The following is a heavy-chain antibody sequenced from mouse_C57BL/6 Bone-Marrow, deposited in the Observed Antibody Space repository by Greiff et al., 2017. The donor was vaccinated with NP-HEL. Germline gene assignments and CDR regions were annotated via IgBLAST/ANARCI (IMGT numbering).Heavy chain of an antibody. D-gene: IGHD2-1*01. Sequence: VQLQQSGPELVKPGASVKMSCKASGYTFTDYNMHWVKQSHGKSLEWIGYINPKHGGTSYNQKVKGKATLTVNKSSSTAYMELRSLTSEDSAVYYCARRNPAWFADWGQGTLVTVSA. J-gene: IGHJ3*01. CDR3: ARRNPAWFAD. V-gene: IGHV1-22*01. CDR2: INPKHGGT. CDR1: GYTFTDYN.